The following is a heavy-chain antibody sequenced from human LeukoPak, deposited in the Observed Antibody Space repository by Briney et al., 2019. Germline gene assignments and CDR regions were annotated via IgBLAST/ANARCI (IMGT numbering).Heavy chain of an antibody. CDR3: ARQEDGAFDI. Sequence: PSETLSLTCTVSGGSISSSSYYWGWIRQPPGKGLEWIGSIYYSGSTYYNPSLKSRVTISVDTSKNQFSLKLSSVTAADTAVYYCARQEDGAFDIWGQGTMVTVSS. J-gene: IGHJ3*02. CDR1: GGSISSSSYY. V-gene: IGHV4-39*01. CDR2: IYYSGST.